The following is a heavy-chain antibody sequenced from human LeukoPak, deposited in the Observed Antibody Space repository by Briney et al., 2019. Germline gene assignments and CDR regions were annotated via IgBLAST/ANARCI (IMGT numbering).Heavy chain of an antibody. CDR1: GFTFSSYA. CDR2: ISSNGGST. Sequence: GGSLRLSCAASGFTFSSYAMSWVCPAPGKGVEYVSAISSNGGSTYYANSVEGRFTISRDNSKNTLYLQMGSLRAEDMAVYYCARVGQPWRNYFDYWGQGTLVTVSS. J-gene: IGHJ4*02. V-gene: IGHV3-64*01. CDR3: ARVGQPWRNYFDY.